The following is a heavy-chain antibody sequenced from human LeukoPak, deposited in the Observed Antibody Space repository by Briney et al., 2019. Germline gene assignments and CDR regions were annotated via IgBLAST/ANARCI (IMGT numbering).Heavy chain of an antibody. Sequence: GGTLRLSCAASGFTVSSNDMSWVRQAPGKGLEWVSLIYSGGSAYYADSVKGRFTISRDNSKNTLYLQMNSLRAEDTAVYYCAKDPNGDYVGAFDSWGQGTMVTVSS. CDR2: IYSGGSA. D-gene: IGHD4-17*01. CDR1: GFTVSSND. J-gene: IGHJ3*02. CDR3: AKDPNGDYVGAFDS. V-gene: IGHV3-53*01.